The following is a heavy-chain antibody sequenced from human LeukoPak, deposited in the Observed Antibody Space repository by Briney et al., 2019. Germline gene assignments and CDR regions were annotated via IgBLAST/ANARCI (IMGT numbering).Heavy chain of an antibody. CDR3: AKGQWAPGIAVAGLFPPAPFDP. Sequence: PGGSLRLSCAASGFTFSSYAMSWVRQAPGKGLEWVSAISGSGGSTYYADSVKGRFTISRDNSKNTLYLQMNSLRAEDTAVYYCAKGQWAPGIAVAGLFPPAPFDPWGQGTLVTVSS. D-gene: IGHD6-19*01. V-gene: IGHV3-23*01. CDR2: ISGSGGST. J-gene: IGHJ5*02. CDR1: GFTFSSYA.